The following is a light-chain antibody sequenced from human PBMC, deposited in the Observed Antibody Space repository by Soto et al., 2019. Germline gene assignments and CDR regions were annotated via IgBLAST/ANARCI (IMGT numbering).Light chain of an antibody. V-gene: IGKV3-15*01. CDR3: QLSSNWPRT. CDR2: GAS. Sequence: EIVMTQSPATLSVSPGERVTLSCRASQVISNSLAWYQQRPGQPPRLLIYGASTRAAGISARFSGSGSGTEFTLTISSLQSEDFAVYYCQLSSNWPRTFGQGTKVDIK. J-gene: IGKJ1*01. CDR1: QVISNS.